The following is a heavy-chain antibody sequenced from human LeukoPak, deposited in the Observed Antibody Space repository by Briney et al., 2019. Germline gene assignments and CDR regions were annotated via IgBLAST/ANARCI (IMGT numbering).Heavy chain of an antibody. CDR3: AKDRRYSYGLD. CDR1: GFTFSDYY. J-gene: IGHJ4*02. Sequence: PGGSLRLSCVASGFTFSDYYINWIRQAPGMGLEWIAYLSSGGSMIYYADSVKGRFAISRDNAKNSVYLQMNSLRAEDTAVYYCAKDRRYSYGLDWGQGTLVTVSS. V-gene: IGHV3-11*04. D-gene: IGHD5-18*01. CDR2: LSSGGSMI.